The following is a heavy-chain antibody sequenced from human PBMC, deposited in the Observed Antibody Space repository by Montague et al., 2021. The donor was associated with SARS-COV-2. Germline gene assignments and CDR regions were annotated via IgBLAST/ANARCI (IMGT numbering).Heavy chain of an antibody. J-gene: IGHJ4*02. CDR2: ISSSGDII. CDR1: GFSFRSYS. Sequence: SLRLSCAASGFSFRSYSMNWVRQAPGKGLEWVSYISSSGDIIYQADSVKGRFTISRDNAKNSLYLQMNSLRDEDTAVYYCVREGLAGTWYYLDVWGQGALVTVSS. D-gene: IGHD6-19*01. V-gene: IGHV3-48*02. CDR3: VREGLAGTWYYLDV.